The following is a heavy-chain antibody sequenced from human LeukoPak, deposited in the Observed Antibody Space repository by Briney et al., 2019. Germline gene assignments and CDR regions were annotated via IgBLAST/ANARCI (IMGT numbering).Heavy chain of an antibody. J-gene: IGHJ4*02. CDR2: INPNSGGT. D-gene: IGHD7-27*01. V-gene: IGHV1-2*02. Sequence: GASVKVSCKASGYSFTGYYIHWVRQAPGQGLEWMGWINPNSGGTNYAQKFQGRVTMTRDTSISTAYMELSRLRSDDTAVYYCARSLKNWGVNNFDYWGQGTLVTVSS. CDR3: ARSLKNWGVNNFDY. CDR1: GYSFTGYY.